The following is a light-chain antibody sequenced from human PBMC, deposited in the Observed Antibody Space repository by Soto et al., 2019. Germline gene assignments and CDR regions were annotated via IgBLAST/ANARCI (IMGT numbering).Light chain of an antibody. CDR2: DAS. V-gene: IGKV1-5*01. CDR1: QSISSW. Sequence: DIQMTQSPSTLSASVGDRVTITCRASQSISSWLAWYQQKPGKAPKFLIYDASSLESGVPSRFSGGGSGTEFTLTISSLQPDDFATYYCQQYNSYRTFGQGTKVDIK. J-gene: IGKJ1*01. CDR3: QQYNSYRT.